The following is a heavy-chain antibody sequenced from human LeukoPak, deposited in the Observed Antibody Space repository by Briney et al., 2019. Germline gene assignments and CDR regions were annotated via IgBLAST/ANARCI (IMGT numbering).Heavy chain of an antibody. CDR1: GGSISSHY. CDR2: IYYSGST. Sequence: PSETLSLTCTVSGGSISSHYWSWIRQPPGKGLEWIGYIYYSGSTNYNPSLKSRVTISVDTSKNQFSLKLSSVTAADTAVYYCARKSLRGNWFDPWGRGTLVTVSS. CDR3: ARKSLRGNWFDP. J-gene: IGHJ5*02. V-gene: IGHV4-59*11.